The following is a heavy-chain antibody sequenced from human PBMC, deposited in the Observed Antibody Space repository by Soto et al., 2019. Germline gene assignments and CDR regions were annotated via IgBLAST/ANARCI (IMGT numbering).Heavy chain of an antibody. J-gene: IGHJ6*02. Sequence: EVQLLESGGGLVQPGGSLRLSCGASGFTFSGYAMSWVRQAPGKGLEWVSSIRGSGGRTYYVDSVKGGFTISRDSPKNTLSHQLNSLRDEDTAVYYGGKDRGGNYRYYYYDGRDVWGQGTTVTASS. D-gene: IGHD1-26*01. CDR1: GFTFSGYA. CDR2: IRGSGGRT. CDR3: GKDRGGNYRYYYYDGRDV. V-gene: IGHV3-23*01.